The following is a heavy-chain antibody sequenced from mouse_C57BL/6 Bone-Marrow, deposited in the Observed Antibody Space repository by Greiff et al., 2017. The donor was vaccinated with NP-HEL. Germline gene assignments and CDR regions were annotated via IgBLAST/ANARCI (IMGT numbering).Heavy chain of an antibody. D-gene: IGHD1-1*01. J-gene: IGHJ2*01. Sequence: EVQLQQSGAELVRPGSSVKLSCTASGFNITDDYMHWVKQRPEQGLEWIGWIDPENGDTDYASKFQGKATITADTSSNTAYLQLSSLTSEDTAVYYCTTDYYGSHFDYWGQGTTLTVSS. CDR2: IDPENGDT. CDR3: TTDYYGSHFDY. V-gene: IGHV14-4*01. CDR1: GFNITDDY.